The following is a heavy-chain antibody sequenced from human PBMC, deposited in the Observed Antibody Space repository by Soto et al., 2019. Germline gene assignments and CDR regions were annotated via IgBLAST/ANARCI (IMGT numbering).Heavy chain of an antibody. CDR1: GYTFTIYG. D-gene: IGHD5-12*01. Sequence: QVQLLQSGGEVKKPGASVKVSRKASGYTFTIYGINWVRQAPGQGLEWMGWISPDNGNTNYAQKLQGRVTMTTDTSTSTAYMELRSLRSDDTAVYYCARALGYSGYAGMDVWGQGTTVTVSS. J-gene: IGHJ6*02. V-gene: IGHV1-18*01. CDR2: ISPDNGNT. CDR3: ARALGYSGYAGMDV.